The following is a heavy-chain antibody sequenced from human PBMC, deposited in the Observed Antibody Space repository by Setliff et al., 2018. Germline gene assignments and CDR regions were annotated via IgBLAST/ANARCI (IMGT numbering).Heavy chain of an antibody. J-gene: IGHJ4*02. Sequence: SETLSLTCTVSGGSTSTYYWSWIRQPPGKGLEWIGYIYYSGSTNYNPSLKSRVTIFVDTSKNQFSLNLNSVTAADTGVYYCASCRYQVPYDYWGQGILVTVSS. CDR3: ASCRYQVPYDY. V-gene: IGHV4-59*08. D-gene: IGHD2-2*01. CDR1: GGSTSTYY. CDR2: IYYSGST.